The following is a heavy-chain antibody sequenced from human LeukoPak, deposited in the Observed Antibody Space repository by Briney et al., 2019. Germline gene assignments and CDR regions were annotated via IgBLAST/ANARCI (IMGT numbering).Heavy chain of an antibody. J-gene: IGHJ3*02. CDR2: INPNSGGT. Sequence: ASVKVSCKASGYTFTGYYMHWVRQAPGQGLEWMGWINPNSGGTNYAQKFQGRVTMTRDTSISTAYMELSSLRSEDTAVYYCTRTDYDFWSGNTGGAFDIWGQGTMVTVSS. D-gene: IGHD3-3*01. CDR3: TRTDYDFWSGNTGGAFDI. V-gene: IGHV1-2*02. CDR1: GYTFTGYY.